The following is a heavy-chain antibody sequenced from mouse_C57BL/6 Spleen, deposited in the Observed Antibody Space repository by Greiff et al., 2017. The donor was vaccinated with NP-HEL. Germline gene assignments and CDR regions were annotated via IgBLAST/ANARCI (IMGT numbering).Heavy chain of an antibody. CDR2: IYPGDGDT. CDR3: AKGGSTMVTTGAYYFDY. V-gene: IGHV1-82*01. J-gene: IGHJ2*01. Sequence: VQLQQSGPELVKPGASVKISCKASGYAFSSSWMNWVKQRPGKGLEWIGRIYPGDGDTNYNGKFKGKATLTADKSSSTAYMQLSSLTSEDSAVYFCAKGGSTMVTTGAYYFDYWGQGTTLTVSS. CDR1: GYAFSSSW. D-gene: IGHD2-2*01.